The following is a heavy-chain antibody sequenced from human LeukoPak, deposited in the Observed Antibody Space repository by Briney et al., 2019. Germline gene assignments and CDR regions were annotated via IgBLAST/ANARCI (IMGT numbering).Heavy chain of an antibody. V-gene: IGHV1-69*06. D-gene: IGHD6-13*01. Sequence: SVKVSCKASGGTFNSYAISWVRQAPGQGLEWMGGIIPIFGTTNYARKFRGRVTLTADKSTSTAYMELSSLRSEDTAVYYCARDLGSWKQLVLEYYYMDVWGKGTTVTVSS. CDR1: GGTFNSYA. J-gene: IGHJ6*03. CDR3: ARDLGSWKQLVLEYYYMDV. CDR2: IIPIFGTT.